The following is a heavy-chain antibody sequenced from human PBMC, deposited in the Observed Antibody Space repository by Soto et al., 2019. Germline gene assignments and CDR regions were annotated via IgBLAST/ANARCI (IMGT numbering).Heavy chain of an antibody. D-gene: IGHD3-22*01. Sequence: SVKVSCKASGGTFSSYAISWVRQAPGQGLEWMGGIIPIFGTANYAQKFQGRVTITADESTSTAYMELSSLRSEDTAVYYCARGTFYYDSSGYRHFAYWGQGTLVTVS. J-gene: IGHJ4*02. CDR1: GGTFSSYA. CDR2: IIPIFGTA. V-gene: IGHV1-69*13. CDR3: ARGTFYYDSSGYRHFAY.